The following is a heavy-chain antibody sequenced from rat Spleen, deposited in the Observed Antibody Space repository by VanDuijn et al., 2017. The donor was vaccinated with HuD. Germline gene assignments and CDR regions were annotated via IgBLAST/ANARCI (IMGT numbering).Heavy chain of an antibody. CDR1: GFTFSDYG. CDR2: IDYDGTGT. V-gene: IGHV5-7*01. Sequence: EVQLVESWGGLVQPGRSLKLSCVASGFTFSDYGMNWIRQAPGKGLEWVATIDYDGTGTYYRDSVKGRFTIPRDNAKSTLYLQMDSLRSEDTATYYGARLSGLDYLMDAWGQGPSVTVSS. D-gene: IGHD1-4*01. CDR3: ARLSGLDYLMDA. J-gene: IGHJ4*01.